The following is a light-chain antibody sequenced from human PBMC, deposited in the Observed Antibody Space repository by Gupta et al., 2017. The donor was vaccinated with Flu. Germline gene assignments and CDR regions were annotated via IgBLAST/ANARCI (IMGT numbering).Light chain of an antibody. CDR2: DDS. V-gene: IGLV3-21*02. CDR1: NIGGKS. CDR3: QVWDSSSDPVV. J-gene: IGLJ2*01. Sequence: SYVLTQPPSVSVAPGPTARISCGGNNIGGKSVHWYQQRPGQAPVLVVYDDSDRPSGIPERFSGSNSGNTATLTISRVEAGDEADYYCQVWDSSSDPVVFGGGTKLTVL.